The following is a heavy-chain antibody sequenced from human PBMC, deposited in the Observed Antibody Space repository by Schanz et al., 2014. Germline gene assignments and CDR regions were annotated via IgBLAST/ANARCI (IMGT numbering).Heavy chain of an antibody. CDR1: GFSFSGFG. Sequence: QVQLVESGGGVVQPGTSLRLSCAGSGFSFSGFGMHWVRQAPGKGLEWVAVISYDGRNKYFADSVKGRFTISRDNSKNTLFLQVNSLRAEDTAVYYCAKDHFGHYDSSGCSDCYYYGMDVWGQGTTVTVSS. CDR3: AKDHFGHYDSSGCSDCYYYGMDV. D-gene: IGHD3-22*01. CDR2: ISYDGRNK. J-gene: IGHJ6*02. V-gene: IGHV3-30*18.